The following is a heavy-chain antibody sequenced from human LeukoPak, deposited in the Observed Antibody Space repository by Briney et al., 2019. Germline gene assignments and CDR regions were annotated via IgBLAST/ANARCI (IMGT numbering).Heavy chain of an antibody. CDR2: IKEDESEK. CDR1: GFTVSSNY. D-gene: IGHD5-18*01. J-gene: IGHJ3*02. CDR3: ARTNVDTAMAPDAFDI. Sequence: GGSLRLSCAASGFTVSSNYMSWVRQAPGNGPEWVANIKEDESEKNYVDSVKGRFTISRDSAKNSLYLQMNSLRAEDTAVYYCARTNVDTAMAPDAFDIWGQGTMVTVSS. V-gene: IGHV3-7*01.